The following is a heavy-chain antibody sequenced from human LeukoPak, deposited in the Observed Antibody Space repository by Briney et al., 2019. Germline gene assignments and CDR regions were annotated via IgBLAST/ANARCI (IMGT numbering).Heavy chain of an antibody. CDR2: ISYDGSNK. D-gene: IGHD5-18*01. CDR3: ARDMGTWIQLWTFDY. Sequence: GGSLRLSCAASGFTFSSYAMHWVRQAPGKGLEWVAVISYDGSNKYYADSVKGRFTISRDNSTNTLYLQMNSLRAEDKAVYYCARDMGTWIQLWTFDYWGQGTLVTVSS. J-gene: IGHJ4*02. V-gene: IGHV3-30-3*01. CDR1: GFTFSSYA.